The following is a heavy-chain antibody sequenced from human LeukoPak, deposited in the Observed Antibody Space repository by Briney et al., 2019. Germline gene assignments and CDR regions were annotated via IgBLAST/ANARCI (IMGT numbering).Heavy chain of an antibody. CDR1: GYTFTSYD. Sequence: ASVKVSGKASGYTFTSYDINWVRQATGQGLEWMGWMNPNSGNTGYAQKFQGRVTMTRNTSISTAYMELSSLRSEDTAVYYCARSSYSNYVFDDYWGQGTLVTVSS. D-gene: IGHD4-4*01. J-gene: IGHJ4*02. V-gene: IGHV1-8*01. CDR3: ARSSYSNYVFDDY. CDR2: MNPNSGNT.